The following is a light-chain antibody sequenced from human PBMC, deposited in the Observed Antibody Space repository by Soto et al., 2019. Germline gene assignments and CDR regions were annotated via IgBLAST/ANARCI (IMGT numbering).Light chain of an antibody. V-gene: IGLV2-11*01. CDR2: AVT. CDR1: SSDVGGYDY. CDR3: FSYADSYTLGV. Sequence: QSALTQPRSVSGSPGQSVTISCTGTSSDVGGYDYVSWYQQHPGKAPELMIYAVTKRPSGVSDRFSGSKSGNTASLTISGHQPEDEADYYCFSYADSYTLGVFGSGTKLAAL. J-gene: IGLJ1*01.